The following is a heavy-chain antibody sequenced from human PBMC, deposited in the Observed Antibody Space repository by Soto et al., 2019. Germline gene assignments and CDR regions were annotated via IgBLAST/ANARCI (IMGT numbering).Heavy chain of an antibody. CDR1: GGSISSSSYY. Sequence: PSETLSLTCTVSGGSISSSSYYWGWVRRPPGKGLEWIGSIYYSGSTYYNPSLKSRVTISVDTSKNQFSLKLSSVTAADTAVYYCARHRITVTTFFQHQYYYDYWGQGTLVTVS. J-gene: IGHJ4*02. CDR2: IYYSGST. D-gene: IGHD4-17*01. CDR3: ARHRITVTTFFQHQYYYDY. V-gene: IGHV4-39*01.